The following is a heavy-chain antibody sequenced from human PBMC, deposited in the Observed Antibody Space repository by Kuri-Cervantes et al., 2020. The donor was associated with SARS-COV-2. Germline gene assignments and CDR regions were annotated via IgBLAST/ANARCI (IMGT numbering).Heavy chain of an antibody. D-gene: IGHD3-22*01. CDR3: ARVRSPGYSDY. J-gene: IGHJ4*02. CDR1: GFTFSSYD. Sequence: GGSLRLSCAASGFTFSSYDMHWVRQATGKGLEWVSAIGTAGDTYYPGSVKGRFTISRENAKNSLYLQMNSLRAGDTAVYYCARVRSPGYSDYWGQGTLVTFSS. CDR2: IGTAGDT. V-gene: IGHV3-13*01.